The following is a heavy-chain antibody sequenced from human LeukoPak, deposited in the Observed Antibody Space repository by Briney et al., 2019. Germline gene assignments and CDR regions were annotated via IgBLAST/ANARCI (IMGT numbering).Heavy chain of an antibody. CDR3: ARDADSSSWSMYYYYGMDV. CDR2: ISGSGGST. CDR1: GFTFSSYA. J-gene: IGHJ6*02. D-gene: IGHD6-13*01. V-gene: IGHV3-23*01. Sequence: GGSLRLSCAASGFTFSSYAMSWVRQAPGKGLEWVSAISGSGGSTYYADSVKGRFTISRDNSKNTLYLQMNSLRAEDTAVYYCARDADSSSWSMYYYYGMDVWGQGTTVTVSS.